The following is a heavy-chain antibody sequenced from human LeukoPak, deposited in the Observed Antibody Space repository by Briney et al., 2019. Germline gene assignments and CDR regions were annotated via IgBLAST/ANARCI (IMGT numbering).Heavy chain of an antibody. CDR2: INPSGGST. Sequence: ASVKVSCKASGYTFTSYYMHWVRQAPGQGLEWMGIINPSGGSTSYAQKFQGRVTLTRDTSTSTVYMELSSLTSEDTAVYYCAREEVIAAAGPTLDYWGQGALVTVSS. J-gene: IGHJ4*02. V-gene: IGHV1-46*01. CDR3: AREEVIAAAGPTLDY. D-gene: IGHD6-13*01. CDR1: GYTFTSYY.